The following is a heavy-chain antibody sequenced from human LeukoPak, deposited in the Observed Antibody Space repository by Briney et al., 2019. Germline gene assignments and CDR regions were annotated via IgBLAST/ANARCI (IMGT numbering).Heavy chain of an antibody. CDR3: ARVTYYYDSSGYYALGY. Sequence: WASVTVSCKASGGTFSSYAISWVRQAPGQGLEWMGRIISILGIANYAQTFQSRVTITADKSTSTAYMELSSLRSEDAAVYYCARVTYYYDSSGYYALGYWGQGTLVTVSS. CDR1: GGTFSSYA. D-gene: IGHD3-22*01. CDR2: IISILGIA. V-gene: IGHV1-69*04. J-gene: IGHJ4*02.